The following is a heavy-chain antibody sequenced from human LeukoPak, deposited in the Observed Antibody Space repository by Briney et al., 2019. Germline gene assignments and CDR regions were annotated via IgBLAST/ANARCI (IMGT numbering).Heavy chain of an antibody. D-gene: IGHD2/OR15-2a*01. CDR2: IYYTGST. J-gene: IGHJ6*02. CDR1: GFTVSSNY. CDR3: ARHDPVGHFLRGMDV. V-gene: IGHV4-59*08. Sequence: PGGSLRLSCAASGFTVSSNYMSWVRQAPGKGLEWIGYIYYTGSTIYNPSLRSRVTMSVDVSKNQFSLDLTSVTAADTAVYYCARHDPVGHFLRGMDVWGQGTTVTASS.